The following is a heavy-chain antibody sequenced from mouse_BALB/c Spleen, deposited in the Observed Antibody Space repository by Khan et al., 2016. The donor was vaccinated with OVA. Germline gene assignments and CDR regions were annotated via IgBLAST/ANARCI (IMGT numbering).Heavy chain of an antibody. Sequence: QVQLQQSGAELARPGASVKMSCKASGYTFTNYTIHWVKQRPGQGLEWIGYINPSSGYTNYNQNYNDKATLTTDRSSSTAYMQLSRLTSDDSAVYYGVRIPIPPYHFDYWGQGTTRTVS. CDR2: INPSSGYT. J-gene: IGHJ2*01. CDR1: GYTFTNYT. CDR3: VRIPIPPYHFDY. V-gene: IGHV1-4*01.